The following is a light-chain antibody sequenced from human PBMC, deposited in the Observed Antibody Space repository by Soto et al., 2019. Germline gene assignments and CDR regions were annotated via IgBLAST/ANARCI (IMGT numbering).Light chain of an antibody. Sequence: QSALTQPASVSGSPGQSITISCTGTSSDVGGYNYVSWYQQHPGKAPKLMIYEVSNRPSGVSNRFSDSKSGNTASLTISGLQAEDEADYYCSSYTSSSTPLVFGTGTKLTVL. V-gene: IGLV2-14*01. CDR3: SSYTSSSTPLV. CDR2: EVS. J-gene: IGLJ1*01. CDR1: SSDVGGYNY.